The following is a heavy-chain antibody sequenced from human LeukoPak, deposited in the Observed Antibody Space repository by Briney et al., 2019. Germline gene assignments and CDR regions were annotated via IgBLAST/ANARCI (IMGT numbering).Heavy chain of an antibody. Sequence: GAPVKLCCKASGFTFTSSGITWGREAPGHRPGCWGWFSAYNGNTNYAQKLRGRVTMTTDTSTSTAYMELRSLRSDDTAVYYCARGGFTDYSGLDYWGQGTLVTVSS. CDR3: ARGGFTDYSGLDY. V-gene: IGHV1-18*04. CDR1: GFTFTSSG. CDR2: FSAYNGNT. J-gene: IGHJ4*02. D-gene: IGHD3-9*01.